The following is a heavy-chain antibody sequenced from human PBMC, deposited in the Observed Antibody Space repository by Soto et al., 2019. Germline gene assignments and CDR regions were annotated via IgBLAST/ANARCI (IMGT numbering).Heavy chain of an antibody. CDR2: IYPDDSDT. CDR3: ARVGATTLHYFDS. V-gene: IGHV5-51*01. CDR1: GYSFSNFW. Sequence: GESLKISCXASGYSFSNFWIAWVRQMPGEGLEWLGIIYPDDSDTRYSPSFLGQVTISADKSIKTTYLQWSSLKASDTAIYYCARVGATTLHYFDSWGQGTLVTVSS. J-gene: IGHJ4*02. D-gene: IGHD1-26*01.